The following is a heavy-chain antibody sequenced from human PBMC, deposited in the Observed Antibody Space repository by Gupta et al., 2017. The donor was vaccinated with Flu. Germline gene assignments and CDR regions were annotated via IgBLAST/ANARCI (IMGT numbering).Heavy chain of an antibody. J-gene: IGHJ3*02. CDR2: IDPSDSYT. CDR3: AKCSGGSCYSGLGAFDI. V-gene: IGHV5-10-1*01. Sequence: EVQLVQSGAEVKKPGESLRISCKGSGYSFTSYWISWVRQMPGKGLEWMGRIDPSDSYTNYSPSFQGHVTISADKSISTAYLQWSSLKASDTAMYYCAKCSGGSCYSGLGAFDIWGQGTMVTVSS. CDR1: GYSFTSYW. D-gene: IGHD2-15*01.